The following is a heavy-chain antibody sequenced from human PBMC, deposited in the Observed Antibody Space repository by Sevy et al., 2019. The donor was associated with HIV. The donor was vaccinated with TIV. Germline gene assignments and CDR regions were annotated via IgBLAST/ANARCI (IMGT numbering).Heavy chain of an antibody. CDR3: ASLANYGDHDGNDY. V-gene: IGHV1-2*02. J-gene: IGHJ4*02. D-gene: IGHD4-17*01. CDR2: INPNSGGT. CDR1: GYTFNRYA. Sequence: ASVKVSCKTSGYTFNRYAITWVRQTPGQGLEWMGWINPNSGGTNYAQKFQGRVTMTRDTSISTAYMELSRLRSDDTAVYYCASLANYGDHDGNDYWGQGTLVTVSS.